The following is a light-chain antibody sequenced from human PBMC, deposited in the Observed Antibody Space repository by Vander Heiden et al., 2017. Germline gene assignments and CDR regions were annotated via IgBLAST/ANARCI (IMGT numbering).Light chain of an antibody. CDR1: QRISSW. V-gene: IGKV1-5*03. CDR2: KAS. Sequence: DIQMTQSPSTLSASVGDRVTITCRASQRISSWLAWYQQKPGKAPKLLIYKASSLESGVPSRFSGSGSGTEFTLTICSLQSDDFATYYCQQHNSYSRTFGPGTKVEIK. CDR3: QQHNSYSRT. J-gene: IGKJ1*01.